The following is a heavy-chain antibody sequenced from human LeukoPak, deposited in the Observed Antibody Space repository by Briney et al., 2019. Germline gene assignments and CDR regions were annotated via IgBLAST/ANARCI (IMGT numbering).Heavy chain of an antibody. V-gene: IGHV3-11*01. CDR2: ISSSSSGSTTI. CDR1: GFSFTDYY. CDR3: ARDHISTTISSPIDY. Sequence: PGGSLRLSCATSGFSFTDYYMSWIRQAPEKGLEWVSYISSSSSGSTTIYYPDSVKGRFTVSWDNGKNALYLQMNSLRAEGTAVYYCARDHISTTISSPIDYWGQGTLVTVSS. D-gene: IGHD2-2*01. J-gene: IGHJ4*02.